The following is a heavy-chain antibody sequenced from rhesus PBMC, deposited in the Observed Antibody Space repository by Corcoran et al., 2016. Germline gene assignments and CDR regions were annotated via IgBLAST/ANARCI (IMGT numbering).Heavy chain of an antibody. CDR3: ARFSYWGDHAFDF. V-gene: IGHV4-143*01. CDR2: IDGCSGST. J-gene: IGHJ3*01. CDR1: GGSISGYY. D-gene: IGHD3-34*01. Sequence: QVQLQESGPGVVKPLETLSITCAVSGGSISGYYLWSWIRQPPGQGLEWIGYIDGCSGSTSYNPSLKSRVTSSKDASKNQFSLKRSSVTAADTAVYYCARFSYWGDHAFDFWGQGLRVTVSS.